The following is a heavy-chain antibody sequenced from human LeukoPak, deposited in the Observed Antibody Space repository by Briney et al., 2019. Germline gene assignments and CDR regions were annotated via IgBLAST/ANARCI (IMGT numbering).Heavy chain of an antibody. CDR1: GGSFSGYY. CDR3: ARSSGYYYILGY. J-gene: IGHJ4*02. D-gene: IGHD3-22*01. CDR2: INHSGST. Sequence: KPSETLSLTCAVYGGSFSGYYWSWIRQPPGKGLEWIGEINHSGSTNYNPSLKSRVTISVDTSKNQFSLKLSSVTAADTAVYYCARSSGYYYILGYWGQGTLVTVSS. V-gene: IGHV4-34*01.